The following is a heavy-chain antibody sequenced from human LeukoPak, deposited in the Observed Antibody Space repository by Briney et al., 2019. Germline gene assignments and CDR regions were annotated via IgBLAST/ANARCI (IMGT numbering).Heavy chain of an antibody. Sequence: ASVTVSFKSSGYTFTSYYMHWVLQAPGQGLEWMGIINPSGGSTSYAQKFQGRVTMTRDMSTSTVYMELSSLRSEDTAVYYCARDRRITMVRGVIQYNWFDPWGQGTLVTVSS. D-gene: IGHD3-10*01. J-gene: IGHJ5*02. CDR2: INPSGGST. V-gene: IGHV1-46*01. CDR3: ARDRRITMVRGVIQYNWFDP. CDR1: GYTFTSYY.